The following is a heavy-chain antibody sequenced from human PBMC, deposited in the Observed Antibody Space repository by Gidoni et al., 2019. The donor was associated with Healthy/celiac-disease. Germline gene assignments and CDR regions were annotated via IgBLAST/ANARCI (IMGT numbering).Heavy chain of an antibody. J-gene: IGHJ4*02. V-gene: IGHV3-15*01. Sequence: EVQLVESGGGLVKPGGSLSLSCSASGFTFSHAWLSWVRLAPGKGLVWVGRIKSKTDGGTTDYAAPVKGSFTISRDDSKNTLYLQMNSLKTEDTAVYYCTTGVSYNWNYVRGRQPKREPISYWGQGTLVTVSS. D-gene: IGHD1-7*01. CDR1: GFTFSHAW. CDR3: TTGVSYNWNYVRGRQPKREPISY. CDR2: IKSKTDGGTT.